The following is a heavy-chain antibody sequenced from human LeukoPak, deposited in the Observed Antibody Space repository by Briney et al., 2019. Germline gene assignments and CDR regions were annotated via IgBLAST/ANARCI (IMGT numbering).Heavy chain of an antibody. CDR2: INAYNGNT. D-gene: IGHD1-26*01. CDR3: ARAGIVGAYHDAFDI. Sequence: ASVKVSCKASGYTFTSYGISWVRQAPGQGLEWMGWINAYNGNTNYAQKLQGRVTMTTDTSTSTAYMELRSLRSDDTAVYYCARAGIVGAYHDAFDIWGQGTMVTVSS. V-gene: IGHV1-18*01. CDR1: GYTFTSYG. J-gene: IGHJ3*02.